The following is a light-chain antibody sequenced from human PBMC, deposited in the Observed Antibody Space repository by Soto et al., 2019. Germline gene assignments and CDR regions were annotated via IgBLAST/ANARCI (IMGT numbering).Light chain of an antibody. CDR3: QQYDSIPFT. V-gene: IGKV1-5*01. CDR1: QSIIRW. J-gene: IGKJ4*01. Sequence: DIQMTQSPSTLSASVGDRVTITCRASQSIIRWLAWYQQKPGKAPNLLIYDASKLESGVPSRFSGSESGTEFTEFTHTINGLQPDDSATYFCQQYDSIPFTFGGGTKVEIK. CDR2: DAS.